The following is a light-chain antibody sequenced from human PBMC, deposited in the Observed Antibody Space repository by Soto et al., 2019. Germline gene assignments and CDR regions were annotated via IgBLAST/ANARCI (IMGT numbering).Light chain of an antibody. CDR3: SSFTGPTTLDV. J-gene: IGLJ1*01. CDR1: SSDVGGYDY. CDR2: EVN. Sequence: QSVLAQPASVSGSPGQSITISCTGTSSDVGGYDYVSWYQLHPGKAPKLMVFEVNNRPSGVSYRFSGSKSGNTAFLTISVLQPEDEADYYCSSFTGPTTLDVFGTGTKVTVL. V-gene: IGLV2-14*01.